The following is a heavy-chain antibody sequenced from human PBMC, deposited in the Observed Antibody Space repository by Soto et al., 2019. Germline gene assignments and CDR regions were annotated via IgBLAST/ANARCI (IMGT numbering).Heavy chain of an antibody. J-gene: IGHJ4*02. D-gene: IGHD3-3*01. CDR1: GFTFSSYS. CDR3: ASGILEWLLYNDY. Sequence: GGSLRLSCAASGFTFSSYSMNWVRQAPGKGLEWVSSISSSSSYIYYADSVKGRFTISRDNAKNSLYLQMNSLRAEDTAVYYCASGILEWLLYNDYWGQGTLVTVSS. V-gene: IGHV3-21*01. CDR2: ISSSSSYI.